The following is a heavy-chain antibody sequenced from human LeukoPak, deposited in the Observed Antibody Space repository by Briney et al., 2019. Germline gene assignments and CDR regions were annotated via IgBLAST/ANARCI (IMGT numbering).Heavy chain of an antibody. V-gene: IGHV3-73*01. Sequence: PGGSLRLSCAASGFTFSGSAMHWVRQASGKGLEWVGRIRSKANSYATAYAASVKGRFTISRDDSKNTAYLQMNSLKTEDTAVYYCARHYAQAVPVVVPAAMVPPDYWGQGTLVTVSS. D-gene: IGHD2-2*01. CDR3: ARHYAQAVPVVVPAAMVPPDY. CDR1: GFTFSGSA. CDR2: IRSKANSYAT. J-gene: IGHJ4*02.